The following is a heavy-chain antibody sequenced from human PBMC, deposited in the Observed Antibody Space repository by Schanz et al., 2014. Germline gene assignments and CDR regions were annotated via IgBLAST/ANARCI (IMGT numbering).Heavy chain of an antibody. Sequence: QVQLVESGGGVVQPGRSLRLSCAASGFTFHSYGMHWVRQAPGKGLEWVSVIYSGGSTYYADSVKGRFTISRDNSKNSLYLQMNSLRTEDTALYYCAKDSRGSSFDMDVWGQGTTVTVSS. J-gene: IGHJ6*02. D-gene: IGHD1-26*01. CDR1: GFTFHSYG. CDR3: AKDSRGSSFDMDV. CDR2: IYSGGST. V-gene: IGHV3-NL1*01.